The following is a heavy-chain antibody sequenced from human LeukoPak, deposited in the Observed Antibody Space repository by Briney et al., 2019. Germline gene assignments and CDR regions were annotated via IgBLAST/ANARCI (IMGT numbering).Heavy chain of an antibody. CDR3: ARSGGNEIDY. D-gene: IGHD4-23*01. CDR2: IYPGDSDT. Sequence: GESLKISFRASGYSFSTNWIGWVRQMPGKGLEWMGVIYPGDSDTRYSPSFQGQVTISADKPISTAYLQWSSLKASDTAMYYCARSGGNEIDYWGQGTLVTVSS. V-gene: IGHV5-51*01. CDR1: GYSFSTNW. J-gene: IGHJ4*02.